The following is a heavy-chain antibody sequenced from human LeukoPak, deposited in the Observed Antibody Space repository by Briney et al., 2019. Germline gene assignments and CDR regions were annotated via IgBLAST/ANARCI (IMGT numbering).Heavy chain of an antibody. CDR3: ARSSGWYYFDY. Sequence: PSETLSLTCTVSGGSISSSSYYWGWIRQPPGKGLEWIGSIYYSGSTNYNPSLKSRVTISVDTSKNQFSLKLSSVTAADTAVYYCARSSGWYYFDYWGQGTLVTVSS. V-gene: IGHV4-39*07. J-gene: IGHJ4*02. D-gene: IGHD6-19*01. CDR2: IYYSGST. CDR1: GGSISSSSYY.